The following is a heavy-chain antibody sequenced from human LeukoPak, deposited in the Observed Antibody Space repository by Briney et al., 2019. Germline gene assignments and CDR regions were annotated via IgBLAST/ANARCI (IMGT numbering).Heavy chain of an antibody. CDR3: ARDLFGVVTSDDAFGI. CDR1: GFTVSSNY. J-gene: IGHJ3*02. D-gene: IGHD3-3*01. V-gene: IGHV3-53*01. Sequence: GGSLRLSCAASGFTVSSNYMSRVRQAPGKGLEWVSVIYSGGSTYYADSVKGRFTISRDNSKNTLYLQMNSLRAEDTAVYYCARDLFGVVTSDDAFGIWGQGTMVTVSS. CDR2: IYSGGST.